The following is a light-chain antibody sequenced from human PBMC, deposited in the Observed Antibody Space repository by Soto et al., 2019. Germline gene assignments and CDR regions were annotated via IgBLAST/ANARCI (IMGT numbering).Light chain of an antibody. J-gene: IGKJ1*01. CDR1: QSVSSSY. CDR3: QQYGNSPWT. V-gene: IGKV3-20*01. CDR2: GAS. Sequence: DIVLTQSPGTLCLSPGERATLSCRASQSVSSSYLAWYQQKPGQAPRLLIYGASSRATGIPDRFSGSGSGTDFTLTSSRLEPEDFAVYYCQQYGNSPWTFGQGTKVDIK.